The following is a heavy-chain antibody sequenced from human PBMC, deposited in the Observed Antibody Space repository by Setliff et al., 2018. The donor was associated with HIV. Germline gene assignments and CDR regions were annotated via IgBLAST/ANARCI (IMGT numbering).Heavy chain of an antibody. Sequence: SETLSLTCTVSGGSIISDSYYCGWIRQPPGKGLESIGTLFYNGATYYLPSLKGRVIISVDTYKNQFSLRLTSVTAADTAVYYCASHLPPYSGNFDYWGHGTLVTVSS. CDR3: ASHLPPYSGNFDY. D-gene: IGHD1-26*01. J-gene: IGHJ4*01. V-gene: IGHV4-39*01. CDR2: LFYNGAT. CDR1: GGSIISDSYY.